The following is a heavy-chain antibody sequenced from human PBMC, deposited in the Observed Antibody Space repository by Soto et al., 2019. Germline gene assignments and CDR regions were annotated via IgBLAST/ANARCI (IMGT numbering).Heavy chain of an antibody. CDR1: GYTFSNYD. J-gene: IGHJ5*02. V-gene: IGHV1-18*01. D-gene: IGHD3-10*02. CDR3: ARASEDVRGVIIWLDP. Sequence: ASVKVSCKASGYTFSNYDITWVRQAPGQGLEWMGWISAYNGNINYSQKIQDRVTMTTDTSTTTAYMELRSLRSDDTAVYYCARASEDVRGVIIWLDPWGQGTLVTVS. CDR2: ISAYNGNI.